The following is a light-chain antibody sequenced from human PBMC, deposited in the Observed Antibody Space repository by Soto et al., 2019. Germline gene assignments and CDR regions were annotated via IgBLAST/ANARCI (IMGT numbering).Light chain of an antibody. CDR3: SSYAGSSIPVA. CDR2: DVT. V-gene: IGLV2-8*01. CDR1: SSDVGGYNF. Sequence: QSALTQPPSASGSPGQSVTISCTGASSDVGGYNFVSWYQHHPGKDPRLMIYDVTQRPSGVPDRFSGSKSGNTASLTGSGLQVDDEAYYYCSSYAGSSIPVAFGGGTKVTVL. J-gene: IGLJ2*01.